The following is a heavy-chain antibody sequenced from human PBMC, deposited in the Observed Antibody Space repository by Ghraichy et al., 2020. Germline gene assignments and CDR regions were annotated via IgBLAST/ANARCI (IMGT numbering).Heavy chain of an antibody. D-gene: IGHD3-22*01. CDR1: GFNFSNYA. Sequence: GESLNISCVASGFNFSNYAMTWVRQAPGKGLEWVSTMTASGSYTYYEDSGKGRFIISRDNSKNTLFLQMRGLRAGDTAMYYCAKRHFDSSGHAFDSWGQGTLVTVSS. CDR3: AKRHFDSSGHAFDS. CDR2: MTASGSYT. J-gene: IGHJ4*02. V-gene: IGHV3-23*01.